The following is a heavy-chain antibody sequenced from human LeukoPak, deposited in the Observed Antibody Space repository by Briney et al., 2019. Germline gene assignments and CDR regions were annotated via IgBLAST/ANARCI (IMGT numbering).Heavy chain of an antibody. D-gene: IGHD3-10*01. CDR3: ARDVGLGGGLDY. CDR1: GGFISSYY. V-gene: IGHV4-59*12. CDR2: IYYSGST. Sequence: PSETLSLTCSVSGGFISSYYWSWIRQPPGKGLEWIGYIYYSGSTYYNPSLKSRVTISVDTSKNQFSLKLSSVTAADTAVYYCARDVGLGGGLDYWGQGTLVTVSS. J-gene: IGHJ4*02.